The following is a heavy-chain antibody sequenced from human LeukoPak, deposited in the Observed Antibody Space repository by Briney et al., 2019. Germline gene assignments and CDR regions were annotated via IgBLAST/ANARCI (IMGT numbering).Heavy chain of an antibody. V-gene: IGHV1-18*01. D-gene: IGHD2-2*01. CDR3: ARDPRATTSDYYYGMDV. CDR1: GHTFTSYG. Sequence: ASVKVSCKASGHTFTSYGISWVRQAPGQGLEWMGWISAHNGNTNYAQKLQGRVTMTTDTSTSTAYMELRSLRSDDTAVYYCARDPRATTSDYYYGMDVWGQGTTVTVSS. J-gene: IGHJ6*02. CDR2: ISAHNGNT.